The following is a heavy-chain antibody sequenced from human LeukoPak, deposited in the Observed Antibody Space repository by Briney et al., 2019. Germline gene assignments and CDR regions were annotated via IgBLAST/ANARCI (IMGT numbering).Heavy chain of an antibody. D-gene: IGHD2-21*02. J-gene: IGHJ4*02. CDR1: GYMFTSYD. Sequence: GASVKVSCKASGYMFTSYDINWVRQATGQGLEWMGWMNPNSGNTGFGQKFQGRVTMTRDTSISTAYMELSSLRSEDTAVYYCARVFCSGGDCYRYFDYWGQGTLATVSS. CDR2: MNPNSGNT. V-gene: IGHV1-8*01. CDR3: ARVFCSGGDCYRYFDY.